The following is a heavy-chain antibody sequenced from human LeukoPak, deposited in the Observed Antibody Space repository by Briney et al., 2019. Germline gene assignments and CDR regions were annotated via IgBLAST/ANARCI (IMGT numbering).Heavy chain of an antibody. CDR3: ARLPAAYNYYYYMDV. Sequence: PSETLSLTCAVSGYSISSGYYWGWIRQPPGKGLEWIGSIYHSGSTYYNPSLKSRVTISVDTSKNQFSLKLSSVTAADTAVYYCARLPAAYNYYYYMDVWGKGTTVTVSS. CDR2: IYHSGST. D-gene: IGHD2-2*01. J-gene: IGHJ6*03. CDR1: GYSISSGYY. V-gene: IGHV4-38-2*01.